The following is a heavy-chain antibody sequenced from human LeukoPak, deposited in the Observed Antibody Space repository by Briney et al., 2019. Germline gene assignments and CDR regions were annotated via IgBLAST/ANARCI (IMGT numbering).Heavy chain of an antibody. Sequence: VALVKVSCKASGGTFSSYAISWVRQAPGQGLEWMGRIIPILGIANYAQKFQGRVMITADKPTSTAYMELSSLRSEDTAVYYCAGASKMATTDLDYWGQGTLVTVSS. CDR1: GGTFSSYA. V-gene: IGHV1-69*04. CDR2: IIPILGIA. D-gene: IGHD5-24*01. J-gene: IGHJ4*02. CDR3: AGASKMATTDLDY.